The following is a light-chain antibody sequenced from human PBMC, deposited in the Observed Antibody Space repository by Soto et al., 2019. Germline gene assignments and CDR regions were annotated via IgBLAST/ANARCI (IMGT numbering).Light chain of an antibody. Sequence: EIVLTQSPGTLSLSPGERATLSCRASQSFSNYLAWYQQKPGQAPRLLISVASNRATGIPARFSGSGSGTDFTLTISSLESEDFAVYYCQQRGTFGQGTRLEI. J-gene: IGKJ5*01. CDR1: QSFSNY. CDR2: VAS. CDR3: QQRGT. V-gene: IGKV3-11*01.